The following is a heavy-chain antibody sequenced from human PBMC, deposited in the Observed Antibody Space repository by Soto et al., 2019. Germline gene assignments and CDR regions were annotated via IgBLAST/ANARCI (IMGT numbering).Heavy chain of an antibody. CDR1: GGTLSSYV. D-gene: IGHD5-18*01. J-gene: IGHJ6*02. Sequence: SVKVSCKASGGTLSSYVISWVRQAPGQGLEWMGGIIPVFGTVNYAQKFQGRVTITADESTTTAYMELRSLRSEDAAVYYCARAQRIQLWASGMDVWGQGTTVTVSS. V-gene: IGHV1-69*13. CDR2: IIPVFGTV. CDR3: ARAQRIQLWASGMDV.